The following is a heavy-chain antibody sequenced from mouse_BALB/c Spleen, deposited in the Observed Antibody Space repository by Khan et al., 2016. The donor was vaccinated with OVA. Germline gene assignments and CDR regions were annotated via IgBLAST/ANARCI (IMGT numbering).Heavy chain of an antibody. D-gene: IGHD1-1*01. V-gene: IGHV2-9*02. Sequence: QVQLKESGPGLVAPSQSLSITCTVSGFSLTSYGVHWVRQPPGKGLEWLGIIWAGGSTNYNSALMSRLSISKDNSKSQVFVKMISLQTDDTAMYYCARYYGNTYEYIDYWGQGTTLTVSS. CDR1: GFSLTSYG. J-gene: IGHJ2*01. CDR2: IWAGGST. CDR3: ARYYGNTYEYIDY.